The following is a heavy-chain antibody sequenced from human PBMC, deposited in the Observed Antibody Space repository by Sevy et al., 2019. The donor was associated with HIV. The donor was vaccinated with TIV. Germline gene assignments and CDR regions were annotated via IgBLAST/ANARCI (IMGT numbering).Heavy chain of an antibody. V-gene: IGHV4-30-4*01. D-gene: IGHD2-2*02. CDR3: ARVTREKGYCSNTTCYSGEVDY. CDR1: GASIITGDYY. CDR2: IYYSGST. Sequence: SETLSLTCFVSGASIITGDYYWSWIRQPPGKGLEWIGYIYYSGSTYYNPSLRSRVTISVDTSKNQFFLKLSSVTAADTAGYYCARVTREKGYCSNTTCYSGEVDYWGQGTLVTVSS. J-gene: IGHJ4*02.